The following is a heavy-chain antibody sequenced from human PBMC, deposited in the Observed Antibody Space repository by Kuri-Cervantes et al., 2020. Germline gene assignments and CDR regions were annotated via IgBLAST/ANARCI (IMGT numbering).Heavy chain of an antibody. J-gene: IGHJ3*02. CDR1: GGSIDRSSYH. Sequence: ESLKISCTVSGGSIDRSSYHWGWIRQLPGKGLEWIASVYYTGNTYYNLPLRSRVATSVDTSKNQFSLKLSSVTATDTALYYCARLRGYRRRDPFDIWGRGIMVTVSS. D-gene: IGHD3-22*01. V-gene: IGHV4-39*01. CDR3: ARLRGYRRRDPFDI. CDR2: VYYTGNT.